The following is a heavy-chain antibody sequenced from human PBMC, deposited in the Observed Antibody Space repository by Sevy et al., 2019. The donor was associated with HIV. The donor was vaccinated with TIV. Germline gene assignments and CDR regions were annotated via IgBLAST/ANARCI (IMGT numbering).Heavy chain of an antibody. V-gene: IGHV2-5*02. CDR3: AHRITGCRSFDY. D-gene: IGHD3-16*01. Sequence: SGPTLVKPTQTLTLTCAFSGYSLTTSGGAVGWFRQPPGKALEWLAFVDWDDDEQYNPSLKSRLTITKDTSKNQVLINMTNMNPVDTCTSYCAHRITGCRSFDYWGQRTMVTVSS. CDR2: VDWDDDE. CDR1: GYSLTTSGGA. J-gene: IGHJ4*02.